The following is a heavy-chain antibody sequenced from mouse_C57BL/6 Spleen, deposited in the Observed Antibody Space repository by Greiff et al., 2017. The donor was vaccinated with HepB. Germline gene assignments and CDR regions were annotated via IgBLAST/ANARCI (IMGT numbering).Heavy chain of an antibody. V-gene: IGHV1-52*01. CDR2: IDPSDSET. Sequence: QVQLQQPGAELVRPGSSVKLSCKASGYTFTSYWMHWVKQRPIQGLEWIGNIDPSDSETHYNQKFKDKATLTVDKSSSTAYMQLSSLTSEDSAVYYCARSGVITTVVAHWYFDVWGSGTTVTVSS. D-gene: IGHD1-1*01. CDR1: GYTFTSYW. J-gene: IGHJ1*01. CDR3: ARSGVITTVVAHWYFDV.